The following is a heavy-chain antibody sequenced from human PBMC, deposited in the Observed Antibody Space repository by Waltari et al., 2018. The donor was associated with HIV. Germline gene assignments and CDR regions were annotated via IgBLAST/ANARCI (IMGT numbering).Heavy chain of an antibody. CDR3: AKCLGGSYSFDY. V-gene: IGHV3-30*18. Sequence: QVQLVESGGGVVQPGRSLRLSCSASGLPSFISYGMHWVRRAPGKGLGWVATISYDATTLYYADSGKGRFTVSRDNSKNTLDLQMNSLRAEDTAVHYCAKCLGGSYSFDYWGQGTLVTVSS. CDR2: ISYDATTL. CDR1: GLPSFISYG. D-gene: IGHD1-26*01. J-gene: IGHJ4*02.